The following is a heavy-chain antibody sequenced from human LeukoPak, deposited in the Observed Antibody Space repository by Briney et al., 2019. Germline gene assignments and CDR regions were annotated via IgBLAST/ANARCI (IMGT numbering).Heavy chain of an antibody. V-gene: IGHV3-21*01. J-gene: IGHJ4*02. CDR3: AREYLVGRYYGSGSYYGY. CDR2: ISSSSSYI. Sequence: GGSLRLSCAASGFTFSSYSMNWVRQAPGKGLEWVSSISSSSSYIYYADSVKGRFTISRDNAKNALYLQMNSLRAEDTAVYYCAREYLVGRYYGSGSYYGYWGQGTLVTVSS. CDR1: GFTFSSYS. D-gene: IGHD3-10*01.